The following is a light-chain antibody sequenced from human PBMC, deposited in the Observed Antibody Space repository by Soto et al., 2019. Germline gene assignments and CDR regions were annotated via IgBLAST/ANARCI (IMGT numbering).Light chain of an antibody. CDR2: DTS. Sequence: EIVLTQSPATLSLSPGERATLSCRASQSFSGYLAWYQQKPGQAPRLLIYDTSNRATGIPPRFSGSGSGTDFTLTISSLEPEDSAVYYCQQHNNWPPITFGQGTRLEIK. J-gene: IGKJ5*01. CDR1: QSFSGY. CDR3: QQHNNWPPIT. V-gene: IGKV3-11*01.